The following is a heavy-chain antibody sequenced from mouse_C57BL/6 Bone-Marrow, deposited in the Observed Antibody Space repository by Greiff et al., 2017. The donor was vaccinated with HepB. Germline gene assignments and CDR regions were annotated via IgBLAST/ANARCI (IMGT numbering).Heavy chain of an antibody. CDR1: GYSITSGYN. Sequence: EVQVVESGPGLVKPSQSLSLTCSVTGYSITSGYNWNWIRQFPGNKLESMGYISYDGSNNYNPSLKNRISITRDTSKNQFFLKLNSVTTEDTATYYCARSPWFAYWGQGTLVTVSA. V-gene: IGHV3-6*01. CDR3: ARSPWFAY. CDR2: ISYDGSN. J-gene: IGHJ3*01.